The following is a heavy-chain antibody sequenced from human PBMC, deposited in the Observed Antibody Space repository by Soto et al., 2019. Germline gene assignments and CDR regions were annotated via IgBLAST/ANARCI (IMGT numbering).Heavy chain of an antibody. J-gene: IGHJ3*02. Sequence: PVGSLRLSCAASGFTFSSYSMNWVRQAPGKGLEWVSSISSSSSYIYYADSVKGRFTISRDNAKNSLYLQMNSLRAEDTAVYYCARGQSSGSYYTDAFDICGQRTMVTVSS. CDR2: ISSSSSYI. CDR1: GFTFSSYS. V-gene: IGHV3-21*01. D-gene: IGHD1-26*01. CDR3: ARGQSSGSYYTDAFDI.